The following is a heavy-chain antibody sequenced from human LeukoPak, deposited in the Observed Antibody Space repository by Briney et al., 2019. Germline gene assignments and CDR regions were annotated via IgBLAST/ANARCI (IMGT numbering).Heavy chain of an antibody. CDR3: ARDPESYYYASGSTHFDY. V-gene: IGHV3-20*04. J-gene: IGHJ4*02. CDR1: GFTFSNAW. D-gene: IGHD3-10*01. CDR2: INWNGGST. Sequence: PGGSLRLSCAASGFTFSNAWMSWVRQAPGKGLEWVSGINWNGGSTGYADSVKGRFTISRDNAKKSLYLQMNSLRADDTALYYCARDPESYYYASGSTHFDYWGQGTLVTVSS.